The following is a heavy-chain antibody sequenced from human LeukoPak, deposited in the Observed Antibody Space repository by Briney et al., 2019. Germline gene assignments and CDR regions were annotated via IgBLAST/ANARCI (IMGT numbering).Heavy chain of an antibody. Sequence: GGTLRLSCAASAFTFSSYAMSCVCQATGKGLEWVSAISGSGGITSQGDHVKGPMTMARDNSKNTLYLQMNSLRAENTAVYYCAKDHGYSGGWYSPNYFDYWGQGTLVTVSS. CDR1: AFTFSSYA. D-gene: IGHD6-19*01. CDR3: AKDHGYSGGWYSPNYFDY. CDR2: ISGSGGIT. V-gene: IGHV3-23*01. J-gene: IGHJ4*02.